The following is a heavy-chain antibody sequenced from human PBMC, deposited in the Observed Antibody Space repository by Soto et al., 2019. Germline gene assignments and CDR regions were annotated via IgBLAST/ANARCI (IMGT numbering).Heavy chain of an antibody. Sequence: QVQLQESGPGLVKPSQTLSLTCTVSGGSISGSAYYWSWVRQHPGKGLEWIGYIYSSGSSYYNPSLKSRVTIPGPTSKNQFSLKLTSVTPADTAVYYCARSSTVTHDYWGQGTLVTVSS. CDR1: GGSISGSAYY. D-gene: IGHD4-4*01. J-gene: IGHJ4*02. CDR2: IYSSGSS. CDR3: ARSSTVTHDY. V-gene: IGHV4-31*03.